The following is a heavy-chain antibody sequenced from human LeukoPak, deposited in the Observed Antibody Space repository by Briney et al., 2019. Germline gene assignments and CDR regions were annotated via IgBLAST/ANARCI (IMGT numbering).Heavy chain of an antibody. CDR2: ISYDGSNK. V-gene: IGHV3-30-3*01. Sequence: PGGSLRLSCVASGFTFSSYAMHWVRQAPGKGLEWVAVISYDGSNKYYADSVKGRFTISRDNSKNTLYLQMNSLRAEDTAVYYCASPAVLGSQNYYYYYGMDVWGQGTTVTVSS. CDR1: GFTFSSYA. D-gene: IGHD3-3*02. J-gene: IGHJ6*02. CDR3: ASPAVLGSQNYYYYYGMDV.